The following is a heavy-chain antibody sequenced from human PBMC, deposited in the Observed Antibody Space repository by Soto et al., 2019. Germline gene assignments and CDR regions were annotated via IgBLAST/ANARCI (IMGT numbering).Heavy chain of an antibody. CDR1: GFTFSSYA. CDR3: AKGRSYYYYYGVDV. Sequence: PGGSLRLSCAASGFTFSSYAMHWVRQAPGNGLEWVAVISYDGSNKYYADSVKGRFTISRDNSKSTLYLQMNSLRAEDTALYYCAKGRSYYYYYGVDVWGQGSTVTVSS. CDR2: ISYDGSNK. J-gene: IGHJ6*02. V-gene: IGHV3-30-3*01.